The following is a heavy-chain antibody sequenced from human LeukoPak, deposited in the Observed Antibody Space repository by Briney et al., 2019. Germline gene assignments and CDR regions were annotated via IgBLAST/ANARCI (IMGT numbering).Heavy chain of an antibody. CDR1: GFTFSSYA. CDR2: ISGSGGST. Sequence: GGSLRLSCEASGFTFSSYAMSWVCQAPWNGLEWVSAISGSGGSTYYADSVKGRFTISRDNPKSTLYLQMNSLRAEDTAVYYCAKGDPVVTYGYWGQGALVTVSS. D-gene: IGHD2-21*02. V-gene: IGHV3-23*01. CDR3: AKGDPVVTYGY. J-gene: IGHJ4*02.